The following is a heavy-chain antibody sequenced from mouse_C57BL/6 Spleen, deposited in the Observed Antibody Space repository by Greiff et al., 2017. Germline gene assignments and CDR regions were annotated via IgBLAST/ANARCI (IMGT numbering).Heavy chain of an antibody. CDR2: IDPENGDT. CDR3: TTPPYYGSSY. V-gene: IGHV14-4*01. D-gene: IGHD1-1*01. Sequence: VQLQQSGAELVRPGASVKLSCTASGFNIKDDYMHWVKQRPEQGLEWIGWIDPENGDTEYASKFQGKATITADTSSNTAYLQLSSLTSEDTAVXYCTTPPYYGSSYWGQGTTLTVSS. CDR1: GFNIKDDY. J-gene: IGHJ2*01.